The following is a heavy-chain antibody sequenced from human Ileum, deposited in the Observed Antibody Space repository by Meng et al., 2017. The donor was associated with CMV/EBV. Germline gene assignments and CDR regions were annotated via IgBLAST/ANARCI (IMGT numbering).Heavy chain of an antibody. D-gene: IGHD3-16*01. CDR1: GYTFTDYY. Sequence: SCQASGYTFTDYYLHWVRQAPGQRLEWMGIITPSRGITNFAQKFRDRLTMTRDTSTTTVYMELSSLTSDDTAVYYCARGTQGAYLDIWGQGTLVTVSS. V-gene: IGHV1-46*01. CDR2: ITPSRGIT. J-gene: IGHJ4*02. CDR3: ARGTQGAYLDI.